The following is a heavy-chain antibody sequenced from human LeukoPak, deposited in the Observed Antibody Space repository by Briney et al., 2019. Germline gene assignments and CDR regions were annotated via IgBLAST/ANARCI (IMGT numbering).Heavy chain of an antibody. V-gene: IGHV3-43D*03. CDR1: GFTFKDYA. CDR2: ISWDSGNS. J-gene: IGHJ1*01. Sequence: GGSLRLSCAASGFTFKDYAMHWVRQAPGKGLEWVALISWDSGNSYYADSVKGRFTIARDNSKNSLPLQMNSLRPEDTALYYCAKGPGAAVAKRYIQHWGQGTLVTVSS. D-gene: IGHD6-19*01. CDR3: AKGPGAAVAKRYIQH.